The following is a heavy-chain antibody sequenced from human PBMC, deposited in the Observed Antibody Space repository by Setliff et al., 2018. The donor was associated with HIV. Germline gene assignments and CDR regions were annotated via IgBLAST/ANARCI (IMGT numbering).Heavy chain of an antibody. CDR1: GYMFIAYG. V-gene: IGHV1-18*01. J-gene: IGHJ5*02. CDR3: TIDYGDYEGWFDP. CDR2: ISAYNGNT. Sequence: ASVKVSCKTSGYMFIAYGMSWVRQAPGQGLEWMGWISAYNGNTNYAQKLQGRVTMTTDTSTSTAYMELRSLRSDDTAVYYCTIDYGDYEGWFDPWGQGTLVTVSS. D-gene: IGHD4-17*01.